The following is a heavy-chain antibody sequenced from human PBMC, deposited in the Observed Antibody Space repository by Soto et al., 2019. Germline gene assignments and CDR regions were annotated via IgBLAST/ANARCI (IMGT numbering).Heavy chain of an antibody. V-gene: IGHV2-5*02. J-gene: IGHJ4*02. D-gene: IGHD1-1*01. Sequence: QITLKESGPTLVKPTQTLTLTCAFSGFSLSTSGVAVGWIRQPPGKALEWLALIYWDDDKRYRPSLKSRLTITKDTSKNPVVLTVTNMDPVDTATYYCAHAYSWNGEHFDFWGQGTPVTVSS. CDR2: IYWDDDK. CDR1: GFSLSTSGVA. CDR3: AHAYSWNGEHFDF.